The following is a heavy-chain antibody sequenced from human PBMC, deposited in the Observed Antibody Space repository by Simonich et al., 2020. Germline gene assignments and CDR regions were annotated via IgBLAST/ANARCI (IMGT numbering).Heavy chain of an antibody. CDR1: GFTFSSYA. CDR2: SRGSGGST. CDR3: AKDLGERITMIVVVIDAFDI. D-gene: IGHD3-22*01. Sequence: GGGLVQPGGSLRLSCAASGFTFSSYAMSWVRQAPGKGLGWVSSSRGSGGSTYYADSVKGRFTISRDNSKNTLYLQMNSLRAEDTAVYYCAKDLGERITMIVVVIDAFDIWGQGTMVTVSS. V-gene: IGHV3-23*01. J-gene: IGHJ3*02.